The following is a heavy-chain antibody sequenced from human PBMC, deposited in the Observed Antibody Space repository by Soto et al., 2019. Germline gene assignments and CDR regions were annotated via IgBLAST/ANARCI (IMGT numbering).Heavy chain of an antibody. CDR1: GGSMCSSGYS. V-gene: IGHV4-30-2*01. J-gene: IGHJ5*02. Sequence: SQPQSLSWAVFGGSMCSSGYSWSWIRQPPGKGLEWIGYIYHSGSTYYNPSLKSRVTISVDRSKNQFSLKLSSVTAADTAVYYCARTPTPWGQGTLVTAPQ. D-gene: IGHD1-26*01. CDR3: ARTPTP. CDR2: IYHSGST.